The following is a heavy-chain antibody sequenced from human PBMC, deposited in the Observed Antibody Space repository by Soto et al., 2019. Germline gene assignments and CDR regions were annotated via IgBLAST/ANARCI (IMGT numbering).Heavy chain of an antibody. CDR1: GFTFSSYW. J-gene: IGHJ4*02. CDR2: INSDGSST. CDR3: ASAETYYYGSGSYYRSCGDY. Sequence: EVQLVESGGGLVQPGGSLRLSCAASGFTFSSYWMHWVRQAPGKGLVWVSRINSDGSSTSYADSVKGRFTISRDNAKNKLYLQMNSLRAEDTAVYYCASAETYYYGSGSYYRSCGDYWGQGTLVTVSS. D-gene: IGHD3-10*01. V-gene: IGHV3-74*01.